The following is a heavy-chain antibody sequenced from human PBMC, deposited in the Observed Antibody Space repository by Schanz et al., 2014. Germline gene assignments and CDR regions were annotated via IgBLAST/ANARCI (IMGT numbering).Heavy chain of an antibody. D-gene: IGHD6-19*01. CDR3: ARGGYSSGWYDRDIAHFDY. J-gene: IGHJ4*02. CDR1: GGTFSSFG. Sequence: VQLEQSGAEVKKPGSSVKVSCKASGGTFSSFGINWVRQAPGQGLEWMGIVNPSVRGTHFAREFQGRVTVTSDTSTSTVYMELSGLRSDDTAVYYCARGGYSSGWYDRDIAHFDYWGQGTLVTVSS. V-gene: IGHV1-46*01. CDR2: VNPSVRGT.